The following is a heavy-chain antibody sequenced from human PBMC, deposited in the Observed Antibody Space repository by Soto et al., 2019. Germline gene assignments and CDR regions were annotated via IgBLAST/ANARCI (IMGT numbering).Heavy chain of an antibody. CDR3: AKGAGGDSKRGAFDI. CDR2: ISYDGSNK. J-gene: IGHJ3*02. Sequence: QVQLVESGGGVVQPGRSLRLSCAASGFTFSSYGMHWVRQAPGKGLEWVAVISYDGSNKYYADSVKGRFTISRDNSKNTLYLQMNSLRAEDTAVYYCAKGAGGDSKRGAFDIWGQGTMVTVSS. D-gene: IGHD4-17*01. CDR1: GFTFSSYG. V-gene: IGHV3-30*18.